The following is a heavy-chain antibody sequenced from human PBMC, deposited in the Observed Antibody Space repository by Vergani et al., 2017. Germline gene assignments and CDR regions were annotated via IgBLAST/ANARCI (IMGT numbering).Heavy chain of an antibody. V-gene: IGHV3-21*04. CDR3: AKDISIGRYYYYYMDV. D-gene: IGHD3-10*01. CDR1: GFTFSHYS. J-gene: IGHJ6*03. Sequence: EVQMVESGGGLVKPGGSLRLSCVASGFTFSHYSMNWVRQAPGKGLEWVSSISGNNDDVYYADSVKGRFTISRDNAKNSLYLDMSSLRAEDTAVYYCAKDISIGRYYYYYMDVWGKGTTVTVSS. CDR2: ISGNNDDV.